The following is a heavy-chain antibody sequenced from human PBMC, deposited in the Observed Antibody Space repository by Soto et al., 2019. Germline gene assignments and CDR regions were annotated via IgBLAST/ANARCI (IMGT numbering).Heavy chain of an antibody. J-gene: IGHJ4*02. CDR1: GFSFSNAW. CDR3: TTDDPINRN. V-gene: IGHV3-15*01. Sequence: EVQLVESGGGLVQPGGSLRLSCVASGFSFSNAWISWVRQAPGKGLEWVGRIKSKTDGGTTAYAPPVKGRFTISRDDSKNLLYLQMNKLKIEDTAVYYCTTDDPINRNWGQGTLVTVSS. CDR2: IKSKTDGGTT.